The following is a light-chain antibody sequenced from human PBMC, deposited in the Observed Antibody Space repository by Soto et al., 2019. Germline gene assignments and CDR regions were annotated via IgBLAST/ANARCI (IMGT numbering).Light chain of an antibody. CDR2: DAS. CDR1: QRMTSW. CDR3: QHYNSYSEA. J-gene: IGKJ1*01. V-gene: IGKV1-5*01. Sequence: GDRVPIPCRASQRMTSWLAWYQQKPGKAPKVLIYDASSLESGVPSRFSGSESGTEFTLTISSLQPDDIATYYCQHYNSYSEAFGQGTKVDIK.